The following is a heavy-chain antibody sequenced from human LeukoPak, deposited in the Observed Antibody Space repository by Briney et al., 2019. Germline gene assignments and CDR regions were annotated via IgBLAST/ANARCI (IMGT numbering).Heavy chain of an antibody. V-gene: IGHV4-59*01. J-gene: IGHJ6*04. D-gene: IGHD2-15*01. CDR3: ARGEEYCSGGSCSDGMDV. CDR2: TYYSGGT. Sequence: PSETLSLTCTVSGGSISSYYWSWIRQPPGKGLEWIGYTYYSGGTNYNPSLKSRVTISVDTSKNQFSLKLSSVTAADTAVYYCARGEEYCSGGSCSDGMDVWGKGTTVTVSS. CDR1: GGSISSYY.